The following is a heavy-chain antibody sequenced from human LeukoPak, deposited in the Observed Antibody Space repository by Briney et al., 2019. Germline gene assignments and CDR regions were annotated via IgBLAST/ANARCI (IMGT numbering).Heavy chain of an antibody. CDR2: INAGNGNS. CDR1: GYTFTSYA. CDR3: ARAIRPGVLYNWFDP. J-gene: IGHJ5*02. Sequence: ASVKVSCKASGYTFTSYAMHWVRQAPGQRLEWMGWINAGNGNSKYSQKFQGRVTITRDTSASTAYMELSSLRSEDTAVYYCARAIRPGVLYNWFDPWGQGTLVTVSS. V-gene: IGHV1-3*01. D-gene: IGHD2-2*02.